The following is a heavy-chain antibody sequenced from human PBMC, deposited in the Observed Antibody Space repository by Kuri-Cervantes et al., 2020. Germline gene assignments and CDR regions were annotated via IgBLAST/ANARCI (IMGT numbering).Heavy chain of an antibody. J-gene: IGHJ4*02. Sequence: GGSLRLSCAASGFTFSSYSMNWVRQAPGKGLEWVSYISSSSSTIYYADSVKGRFTISRDNAKNSLYLQMNSLRAEDTAVYYCARDQDGSADYWGQGTLVTVSS. CDR1: GFTFSSYS. CDR3: ARDQDGSADY. CDR2: ISSSSSTI. V-gene: IGHV3-48*01. D-gene: IGHD3-10*01.